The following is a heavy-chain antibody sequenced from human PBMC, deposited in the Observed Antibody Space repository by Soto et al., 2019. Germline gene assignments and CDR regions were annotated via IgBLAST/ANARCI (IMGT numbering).Heavy chain of an antibody. CDR3: AKDIGYGDSLGDYSYYAMDV. Sequence: EVQLVESGGGLVQPGWSLRLSCVASGFTFDDYAIHWVRQAPGKGLQWVSGMYWNSGSIGYADSVKGRFTISRDNAKNSLYLQMDSLRVEDTAFYYCAKDIGYGDSLGDYSYYAMDVWGQGTAVTVSS. V-gene: IGHV3-9*01. CDR2: MYWNSGSI. CDR1: GFTFDDYA. D-gene: IGHD4-17*01. J-gene: IGHJ6*02.